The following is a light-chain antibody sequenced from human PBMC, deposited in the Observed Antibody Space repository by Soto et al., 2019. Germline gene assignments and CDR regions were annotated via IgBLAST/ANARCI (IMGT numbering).Light chain of an antibody. CDR2: GAS. CDR3: QQYGSLSWT. J-gene: IGKJ1*01. CDR1: QNVDSNS. V-gene: IGKV3-20*01. Sequence: IVLTQSPGTLSLSPRERATLSCSTSQNVDSNSLAWYQQKPGQAPRIIIFGASGRATGIPDRFSGSGSGTDFTLTISRLEPEDFAVYYCQQYGSLSWTFGQGTKVDI.